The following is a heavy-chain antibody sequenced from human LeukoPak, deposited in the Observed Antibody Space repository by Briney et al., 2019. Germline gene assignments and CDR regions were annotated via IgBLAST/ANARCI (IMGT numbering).Heavy chain of an antibody. Sequence: GGSLRLSCAASGFTFSNAWMSWVRQALGKGLEWVGRIKSKTDGGTTDYAAPVKGRFTISRDDSKNTLYLQMNSLKTEDTAVYYCTTDVGGIDYYFDYWGQGTLVTVSS. CDR3: TTDVGGIDYYFDY. D-gene: IGHD2-21*01. V-gene: IGHV3-15*01. CDR1: GFTFSNAW. J-gene: IGHJ4*02. CDR2: IKSKTDGGTT.